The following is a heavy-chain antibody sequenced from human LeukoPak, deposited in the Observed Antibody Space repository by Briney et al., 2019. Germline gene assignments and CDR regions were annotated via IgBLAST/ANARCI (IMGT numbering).Heavy chain of an antibody. V-gene: IGHV3-15*01. CDR3: TTEGVPAALDPNGPPDTAMVSGFDY. J-gene: IGHJ4*02. D-gene: IGHD5-18*01. CDR1: GFTFSNAW. CDR2: IKSKTDGGIT. Sequence: PGGSLRLSCAASGFTFSNAWMSWVRQAPGKGLEWVGRIKSKTDGGITDYAALVKGRFTISRDDSKNTLYLQMNSLKTEDTAVYYCTTEGVPAALDPNGPPDTAMVSGFDYWGQGTLVTVSS.